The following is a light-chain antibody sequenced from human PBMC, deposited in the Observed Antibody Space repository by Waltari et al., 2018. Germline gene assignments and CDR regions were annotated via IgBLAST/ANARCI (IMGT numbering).Light chain of an antibody. CDR1: QDISSW. Sequence: DIQMTQFPSSVSASGGDRVTITCRASQDISSWLAWYQQKTGQAPRLLIYAVSILHSGVPSRFSGSGSGTDFTLTITSLQPEDFAIYYCQQGDGFHPITFGQGTRLE. V-gene: IGKV1-12*01. J-gene: IGKJ5*01. CDR2: AVS. CDR3: QQGDGFHPIT.